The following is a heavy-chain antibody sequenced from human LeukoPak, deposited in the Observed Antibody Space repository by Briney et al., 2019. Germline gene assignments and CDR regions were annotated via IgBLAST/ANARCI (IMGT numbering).Heavy chain of an antibody. CDR3: ARDYAWNYGLSDPFDI. Sequence: ASVKVSCKASGYTFVNYGISWVRQAPGQGLEWMGWISAYNHNTNYAQKFHGRVAMTTDTSTSSAYMELRSLRFDDTAVYYCARDYAWNYGLSDPFDIGGEGTMVTVSS. CDR2: ISAYNHNT. J-gene: IGHJ3*02. CDR1: GYTFVNYG. V-gene: IGHV1-18*01. D-gene: IGHD1-7*01.